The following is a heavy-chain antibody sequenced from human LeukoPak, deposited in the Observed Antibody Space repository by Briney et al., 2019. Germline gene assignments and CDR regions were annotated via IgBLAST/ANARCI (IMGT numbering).Heavy chain of an antibody. Sequence: SETLSLTCSVSGGSVSSSSYYWSWIRQPPGKGLEWIGYIYYTGNTNYNPSLKSRVTISIDTSRNQFSPKLSSVTAADTAVYYCARGAHEAAGVLNYWGQGSLVTVSS. V-gene: IGHV4-61*01. D-gene: IGHD6-13*01. CDR3: ARGAHEAAGVLNY. CDR1: GGSVSSSSYY. CDR2: IYYTGNT. J-gene: IGHJ4*02.